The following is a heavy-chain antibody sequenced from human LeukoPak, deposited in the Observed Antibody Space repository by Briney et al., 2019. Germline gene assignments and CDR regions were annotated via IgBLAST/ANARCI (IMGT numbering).Heavy chain of an antibody. J-gene: IGHJ5*02. Sequence: SETLSLTCTVSGGSISSSSYYWGWIRQPPGKGLEWIGSIYYSGSTYYNPSLKSRVTISVDTSKNQFSLKLSSVTAADTAVYYCARHRVGYSYGYRRNNWFDPWGQGTLVTVSS. V-gene: IGHV4-39*01. CDR3: ARHRVGYSYGYRRNNWFDP. CDR1: GGSISSSSYY. CDR2: IYYSGST. D-gene: IGHD5-18*01.